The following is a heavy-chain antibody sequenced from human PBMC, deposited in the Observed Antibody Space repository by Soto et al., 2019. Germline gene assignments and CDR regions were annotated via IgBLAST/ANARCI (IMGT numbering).Heavy chain of an antibody. V-gene: IGHV3-11*01. CDR2: ISFSGSTI. CDR3: AKPGYLEQWLVRGYFDY. CDR1: GFIFGDYE. Sequence: GGSLRLSCAASGFIFGDYEMNWVRQAPGKGLEWIAHISFSGSTIYYADSVKGRFSIPRDNSNNFLYLQMNSLRAEDTAVYYCAKPGYLEQWLVRGYFDYWGQGTMVTVSS. J-gene: IGHJ4*02. D-gene: IGHD6-19*01.